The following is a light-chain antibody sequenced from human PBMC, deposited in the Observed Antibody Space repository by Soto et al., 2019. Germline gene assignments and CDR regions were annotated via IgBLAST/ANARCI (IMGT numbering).Light chain of an antibody. J-gene: IGKJ4*01. CDR1: QTVASNH. CDR3: QQYGTSST. V-gene: IGKV3-20*01. CDR2: GAS. Sequence: IVLTQSPSTLSLSPGERATLSCRASQTVASNHLAWYQQKPGQPPRLLIFGASRRAIGVPDRFSGSGSGTDFTLTISRLEPEDFAVDYCQQYGTSSTFGGGTKVEI.